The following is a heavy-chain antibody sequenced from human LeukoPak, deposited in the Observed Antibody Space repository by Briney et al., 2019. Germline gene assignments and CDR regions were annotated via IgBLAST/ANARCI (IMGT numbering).Heavy chain of an antibody. J-gene: IGHJ4*02. Sequence: GGSLRLSCAVSGFAFGSEAMSWVRQSPARGLEWVASISPGGGTTYYADYVKGRFTISRDNSKNTLYLQMNSLRAEDTAVYYCAKVDRGILTGYLDYWGQGMLVTVSS. CDR2: ISPGGGTT. V-gene: IGHV3-23*01. D-gene: IGHD3-9*01. CDR3: AKVDRGILTGYLDY. CDR1: GFAFGSEA.